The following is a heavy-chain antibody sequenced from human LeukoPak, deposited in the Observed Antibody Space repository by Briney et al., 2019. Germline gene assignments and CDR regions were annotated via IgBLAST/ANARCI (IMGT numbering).Heavy chain of an antibody. Sequence: SEILSLTCTVSGGSISSYYWSWIRQPPGKGLEWIGYIYYSGSTNYNPSLKSRVTISVDTSKNQFSLKLSSVTAADTAVYYCARGCSSTSCYAMWGQGTLVTVSS. J-gene: IGHJ4*02. CDR3: ARGCSSTSCYAM. CDR2: IYYSGST. V-gene: IGHV4-59*01. D-gene: IGHD2-2*01. CDR1: GGSISSYY.